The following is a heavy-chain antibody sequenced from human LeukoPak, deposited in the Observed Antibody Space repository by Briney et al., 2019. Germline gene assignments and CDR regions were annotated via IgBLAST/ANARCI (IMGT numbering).Heavy chain of an antibody. V-gene: IGHV1-46*01. Sequence: GASVKVSRQASGYTFTSYYLHWVRQAPGQGLEGMGIINPGGGNKSNAQKFQGRVTMTRDMSTSTVYMDLSRLRSEGRAVYYCARDLGIPMYYYDSRGYGFDYWGQGTLVTVSS. D-gene: IGHD3-22*01. J-gene: IGHJ4*02. CDR3: ARDLGIPMYYYDSRGYGFDY. CDR1: GYTFTSYY. CDR2: INPGGGNK.